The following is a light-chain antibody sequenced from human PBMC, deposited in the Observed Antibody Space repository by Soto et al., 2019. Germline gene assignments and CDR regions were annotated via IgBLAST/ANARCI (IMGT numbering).Light chain of an antibody. CDR1: SPNIGNNY. V-gene: IGLV1-51*01. CDR2: DNN. Sequence: QSVLTQPPSVSAAPGQTVTISCSGSSPNIGNNYVSCYQQLPGTAPKLLIYDNNKRPSGIPDRFSGSKSGTSATLGITGLQTGDEADYYCGTWDSSLSAYVFGTGTKLTVL. CDR3: GTWDSSLSAYV. J-gene: IGLJ1*01.